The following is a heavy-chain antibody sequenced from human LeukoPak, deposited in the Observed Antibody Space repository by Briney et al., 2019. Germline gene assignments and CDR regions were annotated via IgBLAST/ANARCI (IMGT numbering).Heavy chain of an antibody. D-gene: IGHD3-22*01. CDR3: ARRVSDPLKVDY. CDR1: GGSIGSSSYY. J-gene: IGHJ4*02. CDR2: IYYSGGT. Sequence: PSETLSLTCTVSGGSIGSSSYYWGWIRQPPGKGLEWIGSIYYSGGTYYNPSLKSRVTISVDTSKNQFSLKLSSVTAADTAVYYCARRVSDPLKVDYWGQGTLVTVSS. V-gene: IGHV4-39*01.